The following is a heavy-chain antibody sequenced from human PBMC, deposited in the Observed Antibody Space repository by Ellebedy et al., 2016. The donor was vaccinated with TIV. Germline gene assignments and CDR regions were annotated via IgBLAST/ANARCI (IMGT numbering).Heavy chain of an antibody. Sequence: GGSLRLXCAASGFTFSSYWMHWVRQAPGKGLEWVANIKPDGSGKYYVDSVRGRFTISRDNAKNSLYLQMNSLRAEDTAVYYCARAVGGSGAYWGQGTLVTVSS. J-gene: IGHJ4*02. D-gene: IGHD3-3*01. CDR2: IKPDGSGK. V-gene: IGHV3-7*01. CDR1: GFTFSSYW. CDR3: ARAVGGSGAY.